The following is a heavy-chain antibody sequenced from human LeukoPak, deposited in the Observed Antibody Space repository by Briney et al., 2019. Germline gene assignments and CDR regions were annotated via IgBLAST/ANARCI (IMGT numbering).Heavy chain of an antibody. Sequence: SETLSLTCTVSGGSISSHYWGWIRQPPGKGLEWIGYIYYSGSTNYNPSLKSRVTISVDTSKNQFSLKLSSVTAADTAVYYCARERSIAARPHYYYYYVDVWSKGTTVTVSS. CDR2: IYYSGST. CDR3: ARERSIAARPHYYYYYVDV. CDR1: GGSISSHY. D-gene: IGHD6-6*01. V-gene: IGHV4-59*11. J-gene: IGHJ6*03.